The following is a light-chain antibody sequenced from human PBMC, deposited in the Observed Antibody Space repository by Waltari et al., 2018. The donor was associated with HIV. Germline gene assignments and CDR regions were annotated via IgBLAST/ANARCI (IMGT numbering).Light chain of an antibody. CDR1: SSNIGSKY. J-gene: IGLJ2*01. CDR2: RNK. CDR3: AAWDDSLL. V-gene: IGLV1-47*01. Sequence: QSVLTQPPSASGTPGQRVTISCSGSSSNIGSKYVYWYQQLPGTAPNLLIYRNKQRPSGVPDRFSGSKSGTSASLASSGLRSEDEADYYCAAWDDSLLFGGGTKLTVL.